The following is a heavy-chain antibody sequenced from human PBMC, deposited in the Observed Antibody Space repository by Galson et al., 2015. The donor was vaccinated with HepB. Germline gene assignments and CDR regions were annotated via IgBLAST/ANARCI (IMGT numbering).Heavy chain of an antibody. D-gene: IGHD2-21*02. CDR3: ARLRFAYCGGDCYSLTGGSYYFDY. V-gene: IGHV3-53*01. CDR1: GFTVSSDY. CDR2: IYSGGST. J-gene: IGHJ4*02. Sequence: SLRLSCAASGFTVSSDYMSWVRQAPGKGLEWVSVIYSGGSTYYADSVKGRFTISRDNSKNTLYLQMNSLRAEDTAVYYCARLRFAYCGGDCYSLTGGSYYFDYWGQGTLVTVSS.